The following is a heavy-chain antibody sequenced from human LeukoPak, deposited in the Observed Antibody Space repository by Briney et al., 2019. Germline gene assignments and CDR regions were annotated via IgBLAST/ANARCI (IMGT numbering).Heavy chain of an antibody. D-gene: IGHD6-19*01. V-gene: IGHV1-69*06. Sequence: SVTVSFKASGGTFISYAISWVRQAPGQGLGWMGGIILIFGTANYPQKFQGRGSISPDKSTSTSYMELNSLRSEHTAVYYCASGSYSSGWYSTGYYYDGMDVWGKGTMVTVSS. J-gene: IGHJ6*04. CDR1: GGTFISYA. CDR3: ASGSYSSGWYSTGYYYDGMDV. CDR2: IILIFGTA.